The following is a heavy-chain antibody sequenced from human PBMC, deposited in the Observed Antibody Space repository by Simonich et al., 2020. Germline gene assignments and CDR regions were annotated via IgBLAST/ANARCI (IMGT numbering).Heavy chain of an antibody. CDR2: IYYMGST. D-gene: IGHD6-6*01. CDR3: ARWAYSSSYFDY. Sequence: QLQLQESGPGLVKPSETLSLTCTVSGGSISSSSYYWGCLRQPPGKGLEWIGSIYYMGSTYYNPSLKSRVTISVDTSKNQFSLKLSSVTAADTAVYYCARWAYSSSYFDYWGQGTLVTVSS. J-gene: IGHJ4*02. CDR1: GGSISSSSYY. V-gene: IGHV4-39*01.